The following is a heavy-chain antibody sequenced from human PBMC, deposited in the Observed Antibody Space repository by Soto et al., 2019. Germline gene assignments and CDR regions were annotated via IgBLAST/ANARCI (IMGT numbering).Heavy chain of an antibody. CDR3: ARIGYTSSSNDF. D-gene: IGHD5-18*01. J-gene: IGHJ4*02. V-gene: IGHV3-7*05. CDR2: IKQDGSQT. Sequence: AGGSLRLSCATSGFTFSNYWMTWVRQAPGKGLEWLANIKQDGSQTYYMDSVKGRFTVSRDNGKNSVYLQMNSLRAEDTAVYYCARIGYTSSSNDFWGQGALVTVSS. CDR1: GFTFSNYW.